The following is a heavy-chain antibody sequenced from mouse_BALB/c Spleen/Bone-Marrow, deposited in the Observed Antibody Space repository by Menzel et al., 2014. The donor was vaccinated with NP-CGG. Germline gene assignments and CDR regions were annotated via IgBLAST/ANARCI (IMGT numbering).Heavy chain of an antibody. J-gene: IGHJ4*01. D-gene: IGHD4-1*01. V-gene: IGHV5-6-3*01. CDR2: INSNGGST. CDR1: GFTFSSYG. CDR3: ARIWAYYAMDY. Sequence: EVQLQQSGGGLVQPGGSLKLSCAASGFTFSSYGMSWVRQTPDKRLELVATINSNGGSTHYPDSVKGRFTISRDNAKNTLYLQMSSLKSEDTAMYYCARIWAYYAMDYWGQGTSVTVSS.